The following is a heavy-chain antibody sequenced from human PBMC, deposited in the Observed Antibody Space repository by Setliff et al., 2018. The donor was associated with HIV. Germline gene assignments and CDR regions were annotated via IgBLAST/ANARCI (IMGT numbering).Heavy chain of an antibody. CDR3: ARHWGY. J-gene: IGHJ4*02. CDR2: IYTSGST. D-gene: IGHD3-16*01. V-gene: IGHV4-4*09. Sequence: SETLSLTCSVSGGSFSGYYWSWIRQPPGKGLEWIGYIYTSGSTNYNPSLKSRVTISVDTSKNQFSLKLSSVTAADTAVYYCARHWGYWGQGTLVTVSS. CDR1: GGSFSGYY.